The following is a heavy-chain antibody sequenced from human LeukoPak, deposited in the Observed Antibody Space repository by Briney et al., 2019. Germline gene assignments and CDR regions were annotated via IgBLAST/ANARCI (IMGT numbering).Heavy chain of an antibody. CDR1: GYSISSGYY. CDR2: IYHSGST. D-gene: IGHD4-23*01. V-gene: IGHV4-38-2*02. Sequence: KPSETLSLTCTVSGYSISSGYYWGWIRQPPGKGLEWIGSIYHSGSTYYNPSLKSRVTISVDTSKNQFSLKLSSVTAADTAVYYCARGPLRWGYVDYWGQGTLVTVSS. J-gene: IGHJ4*02. CDR3: ARGPLRWGYVDY.